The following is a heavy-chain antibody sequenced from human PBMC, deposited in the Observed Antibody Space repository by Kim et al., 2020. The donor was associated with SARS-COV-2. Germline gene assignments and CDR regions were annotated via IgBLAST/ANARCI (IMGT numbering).Heavy chain of an antibody. V-gene: IGHV3-48*02. Sequence: GGSLRLSCATSGFTFSNYNMLWVRQAPGKGLEWVAYIGTGSIPIYYADSVKGRFTISRDNAKNSLYLQMNSLRDDDTAMYYCARGDYWGQGTLVTVSS. J-gene: IGHJ4*02. CDR3: ARGDY. CDR1: GFTFSNYN. CDR2: IGTGSIPI.